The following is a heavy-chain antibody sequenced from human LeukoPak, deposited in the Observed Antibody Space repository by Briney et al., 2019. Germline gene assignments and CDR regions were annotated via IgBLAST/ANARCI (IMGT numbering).Heavy chain of an antibody. V-gene: IGHV3-7*01. CDR1: GFMFSSYW. Sequence: GGSLRLSCEASGFMFSSYWMSWVRRAPGKGLEWVGNINQDGGTRHYVGSVKGRFTTSRDNSKKSLFLQMNSLRVEDTAVYYCARISRSRRSLDYWGQGTLVTVSS. J-gene: IGHJ4*02. CDR2: INQDGGTR. D-gene: IGHD1-26*01. CDR3: ARISRSRRSLDY.